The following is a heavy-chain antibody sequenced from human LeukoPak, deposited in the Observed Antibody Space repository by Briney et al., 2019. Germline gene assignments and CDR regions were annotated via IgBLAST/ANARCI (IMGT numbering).Heavy chain of an antibody. Sequence: SETLSLTCTVSGGSINSYYWSWIRQPPGRGLEWIGSIHYSGSTSYNPSLRSRVTISVDKSKNQFFLKLSSVTATDTAVYYCARRVHSSSWSSYFDYWGQGTLVTVSS. J-gene: IGHJ4*02. V-gene: IGHV4-59*01. D-gene: IGHD6-13*01. CDR1: GGSINSYY. CDR2: IHYSGST. CDR3: ARRVHSSSWSSYFDY.